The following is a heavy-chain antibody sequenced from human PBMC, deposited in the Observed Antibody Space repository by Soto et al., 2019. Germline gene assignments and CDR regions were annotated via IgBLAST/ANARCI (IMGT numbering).Heavy chain of an antibody. CDR2: IYHTGST. J-gene: IGHJ6*02. V-gene: IGHV4-61*01. CDR3: ARWGVAMDV. CDR1: GGSVNSFYY. Sequence: SETLSLTCSVSGGSVNSFYYWSWIRQPPGKGLEWLGYIYHTGSTNYQPSLESRVTISLDTSKNQFSLNLNSVTAADTAVYYCARWGVAMDVWGQGTTVTVSS. D-gene: IGHD3-16*01.